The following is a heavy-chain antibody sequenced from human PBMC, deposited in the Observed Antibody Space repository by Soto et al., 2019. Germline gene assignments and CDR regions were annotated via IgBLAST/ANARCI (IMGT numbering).Heavy chain of an antibody. CDR2: INHSGST. J-gene: IGHJ6*02. CDR1: GGSFSGYY. V-gene: IGHV4-34*01. CDR3: ARVTGRYYYGMDV. Sequence: QVQLQQWGAGLLKPSETLSLTCAVYGGSFSGYYWSWIRQPPGKGLEWIGDINHSGSTNYNPSLKSRVTISVDPSKTQFSLKLSSVTGADTDVYYCARVTGRYYYGMDVWGQGTTVTVSS.